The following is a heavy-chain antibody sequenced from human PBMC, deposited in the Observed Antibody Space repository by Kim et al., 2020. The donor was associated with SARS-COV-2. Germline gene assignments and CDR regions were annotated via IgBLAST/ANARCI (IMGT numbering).Heavy chain of an antibody. CDR3: ARLAVVAAAENPLEPTTLHYYLDY. V-gene: IGHV4-61*02. J-gene: IGHJ4*02. D-gene: IGHD6-13*01. CDR1: GGSISSGSYY. Sequence: SETLSLTCTVSGGSISSGSYYWSWIRQPAGKGLEWIGRIYTSGSTNYNPSLKSRVTISVDTSKNQFSLKLSSVTAADTAVYYCARLAVVAAAENPLEPTTLHYYLDYWGQGTLVSVSS. CDR2: IYTSGST.